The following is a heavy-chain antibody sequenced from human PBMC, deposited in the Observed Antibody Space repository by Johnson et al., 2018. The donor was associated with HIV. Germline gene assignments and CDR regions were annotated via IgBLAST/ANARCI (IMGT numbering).Heavy chain of an antibody. V-gene: IGHV3-33*08. CDR2: IRYDGSNN. D-gene: IGHD1-26*01. CDR3: ARGVGSTTVAAFDI. Sequence: QVQLVESGGGLVQPGRSLTLSCTPSGFTFTTYIMHWVRQAPGKGLEWVAFIRYDGSNNYYADSVQGRFTISRENSKNTLYLQMKSLRADDTALYYCARGVGSTTVAAFDIWGQGTMVTVSS. CDR1: GFTFTTYI. J-gene: IGHJ3*02.